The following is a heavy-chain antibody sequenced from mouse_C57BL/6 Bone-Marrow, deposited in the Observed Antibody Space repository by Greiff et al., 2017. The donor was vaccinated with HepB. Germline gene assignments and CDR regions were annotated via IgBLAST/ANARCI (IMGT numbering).Heavy chain of an antibody. CDR2: INPSSGYT. CDR1: GYTFTSYT. D-gene: IGHD1-1*01. J-gene: IGHJ3*01. V-gene: IGHV1-4*01. CDR3: ARSLHYYGSPFAY. Sequence: QVQLKESGAELARPGASVKMSCKASGYTFTSYTMHWVKQRPGQGLEWIGYINPSSGYTKYNQKFKDKATLTADKSSSTAYMQLSSLTSEDSAVYYCARSLHYYGSPFAYWGQGTLVTVSA.